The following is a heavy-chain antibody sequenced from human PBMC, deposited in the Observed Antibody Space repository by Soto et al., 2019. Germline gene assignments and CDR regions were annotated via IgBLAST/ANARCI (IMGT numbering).Heavy chain of an antibody. D-gene: IGHD4-17*01. CDR2: ISGSGGST. Sequence: PGGSLRLSCAASGFTFSSYAMTWVRQAPGKGLEWVSVISGSGGSTYYADSVKGRFTISRDNSKNTLYLQMNSLRAEDTAVYYSAKGLGDYVTYLLDSWGQGPLVTVSA. CDR3: AKGLGDYVTYLLDS. CDR1: GFTFSSYA. J-gene: IGHJ5*01. V-gene: IGHV3-23*01.